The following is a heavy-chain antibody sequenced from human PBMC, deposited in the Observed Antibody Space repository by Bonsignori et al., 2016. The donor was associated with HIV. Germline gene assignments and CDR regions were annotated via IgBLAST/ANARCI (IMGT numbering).Heavy chain of an antibody. D-gene: IGHD3-22*01. Sequence: WVRQAPGQGLEWMGGIIPILGITNYAQKFQGRVTITADESTTTAYMELSSLRSEDTAVYFCVSYYYDTSGSYYEDYWGQGTLVTVSS. J-gene: IGHJ4*02. CDR2: IIPILGIT. CDR3: VSYYYDTSGSYYEDY. V-gene: IGHV1-69*10.